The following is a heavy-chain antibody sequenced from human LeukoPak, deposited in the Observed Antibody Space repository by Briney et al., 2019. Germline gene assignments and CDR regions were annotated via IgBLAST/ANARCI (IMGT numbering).Heavy chain of an antibody. D-gene: IGHD5-18*01. CDR3: ARAEDTAMVDDYFQH. CDR2: INPSGGST. V-gene: IGHV1-46*01. J-gene: IGHJ1*01. CDR1: GYTFTSYY. Sequence: ASVKVSCKASGYTFTSYYMDWVRQAPGQGLEWMGIINPSGGSTSYAQKFQGRVTMTRDTSTSTVYMELSSLRSEDTAVYYCARAEDTAMVDDYFQHWGQGTLVTVSS.